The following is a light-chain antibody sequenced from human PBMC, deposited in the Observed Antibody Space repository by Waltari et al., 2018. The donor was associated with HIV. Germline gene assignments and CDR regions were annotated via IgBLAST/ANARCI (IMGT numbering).Light chain of an antibody. CDR2: DAS. CDR1: QTVTNK. V-gene: IGKV1-39*01. Sequence: DIQMTQSPSPLSASVGDSVSITCRASQTVTNKVNWYQQKPGKAPEVLIYDASTLQSGVPSRFRGGGSGTDFTLTITSLQPDDFATYFCQQSYRSPLTFGPGTKVDVK. CDR3: QQSYRSPLT. J-gene: IGKJ3*01.